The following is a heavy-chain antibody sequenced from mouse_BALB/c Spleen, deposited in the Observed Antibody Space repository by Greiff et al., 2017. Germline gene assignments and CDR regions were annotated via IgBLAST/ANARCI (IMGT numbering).Heavy chain of an antibody. V-gene: IGHV1-15*01. J-gene: IGHJ4*01. CDR1: GYTFTDYE. CDR3: TDRYDDEGYYYAMDY. D-gene: IGHD2-14*01. Sequence: QVQLQQSGAELVRPGASVTLSCKASGYTFTDYEMHWVKQTPVHGLEWIGAIDPETGGTAYNQKFKGKATLTADKSSSTAYMELRSLTSEDSAVYYCTDRYDDEGYYYAMDYWGQGTSVTVSS. CDR2: IDPETGGT.